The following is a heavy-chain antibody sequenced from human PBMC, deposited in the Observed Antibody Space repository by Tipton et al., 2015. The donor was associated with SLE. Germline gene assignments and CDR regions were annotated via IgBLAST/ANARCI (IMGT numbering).Heavy chain of an antibody. D-gene: IGHD3-10*01. CDR3: ATGEEHYGSGSWFDY. Sequence: TLSLTCAVYGGSFSGYYWSWIRKPPGKGLEWIGEINHSGSTNYNPSLKSRVTLSVDTSKNQFSLKLSSVTAADTAVYYCATGEEHYGSGSWFDYWGQGTLVTVSS. CDR1: GGSFSGYY. CDR2: INHSGST. J-gene: IGHJ4*02. V-gene: IGHV4-34*01.